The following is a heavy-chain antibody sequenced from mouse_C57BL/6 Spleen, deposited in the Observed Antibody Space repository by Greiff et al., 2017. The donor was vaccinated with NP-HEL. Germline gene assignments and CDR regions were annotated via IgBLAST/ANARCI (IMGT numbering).Heavy chain of an antibody. J-gene: IGHJ1*03. V-gene: IGHV3-6*01. Sequence: EVKVEESGPGLVKPSQSLSLTCSVTGYSITSGYYWNWIRQFPGNKLEWMGYISYDGSNNYNPSLKNRISITRDTSKNQFFLKLNSVTTEDTATYYCASEALLPRYFDVWGTGTTVTVSS. CDR1: GYSITSGYY. CDR2: ISYDGSN. D-gene: IGHD1-1*01. CDR3: ASEALLPRYFDV.